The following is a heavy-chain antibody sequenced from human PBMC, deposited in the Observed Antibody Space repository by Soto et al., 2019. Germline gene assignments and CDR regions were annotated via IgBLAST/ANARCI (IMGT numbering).Heavy chain of an antibody. CDR2: ISSSSTTI. CDR3: ARDLVDYGVVVVADTRLGY. CDR1: GFTFSSYS. D-gene: IGHD2-15*01. J-gene: IGHJ4*02. Sequence: PGGSLRLSCAASGFTFSSYSMNWVRQAPGKGLEWVSYISSSSTTIYYTDSVKGRFTISRDNAKSSLYLQMNSLRAEDTAVYFCARDLVDYGVVVVADTRLGYWGQGT. V-gene: IGHV3-48*01.